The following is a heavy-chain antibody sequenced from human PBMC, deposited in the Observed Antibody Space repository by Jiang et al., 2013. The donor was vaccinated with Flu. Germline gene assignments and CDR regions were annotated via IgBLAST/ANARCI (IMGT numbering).Heavy chain of an antibody. Sequence: QLVESGGGLVQPGGSLRLSCAASGFTFYSYVMTWVRQAPGKGLEWVSTISGAGDATYYADSVKGRFTISRDNSKNTLYLQMNSLRAEDTAVYYCARDRNGDYDIGWFDPWGQGTLVTVSS. D-gene: IGHD4-17*01. CDR1: GFTFYSYV. V-gene: IGHV3-23*04. CDR2: ISGAGDAT. CDR3: ARDRNGDYDIGWFDP. J-gene: IGHJ5*02.